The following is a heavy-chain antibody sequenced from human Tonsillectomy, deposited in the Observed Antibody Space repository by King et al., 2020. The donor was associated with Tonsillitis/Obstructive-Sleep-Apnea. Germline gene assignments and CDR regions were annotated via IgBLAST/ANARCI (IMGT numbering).Heavy chain of an antibody. D-gene: IGHD3-16*01. CDR3: ARERLYDYSP. V-gene: IGHV3-48*03. CDR1: GFTFSSYE. CDR2: ISSSGSTI. Sequence: QLVQSGGGSVQPGGSLRLSCAASGFTFSSYEFNWVRQAPGKGLEWLSYISSSGSTIYYADSLKGRFTISRDNAKNSLYLQMNSLRSEATAVYYCARERLYDYSPWGQGTLVTFSS. J-gene: IGHJ5*02.